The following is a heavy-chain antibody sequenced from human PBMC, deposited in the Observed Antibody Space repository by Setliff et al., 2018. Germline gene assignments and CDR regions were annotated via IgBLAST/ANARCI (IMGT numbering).Heavy chain of an antibody. J-gene: IGHJ4*02. V-gene: IGHV3-7*01. D-gene: IGHD3-10*01. CDR2: IKPDGSEK. Sequence: GGSLRLSCAASGFTFSNCWVSWVRQAPGKGLEWVASIKPDGSEKYYVDSVKGRFTISRENAKNSLSLQMNSLRTEDTAVYYCVGAGTYSYWGQGTLVTVSS. CDR3: VGAGTYSY. CDR1: GFTFSNCW.